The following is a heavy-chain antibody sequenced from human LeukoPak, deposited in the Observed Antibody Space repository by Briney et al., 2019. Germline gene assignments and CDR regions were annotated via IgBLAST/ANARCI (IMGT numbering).Heavy chain of an antibody. J-gene: IGHJ6*02. CDR1: GFTFSDYS. Sequence: GSLRLSCAASGFTFSDYSMNWVRQPPGKGLEWIGNIYSSGTTFYNPSLKSRVTISVDTSKNQFSLNLSSVTAADTAVYYCAAVHYYYGMDVWGQGTTVTVSS. CDR3: AAVHYYYGMDV. V-gene: IGHV4-59*04. CDR2: IYSSGTT.